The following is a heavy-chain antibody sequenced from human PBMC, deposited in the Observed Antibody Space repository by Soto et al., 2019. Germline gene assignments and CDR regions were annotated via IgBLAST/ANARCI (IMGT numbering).Heavy chain of an antibody. V-gene: IGHV5-51*01. CDR2: IYPGDSDT. J-gene: IGHJ4*02. Sequence: PRGSLKISCKGSGYSFTSDWIGWVRQMPGKGLEWIGIIYPGDSDTRYSPSFQGQVTIAADKSINTAYLQWRSLKASDTAMYFCARFYSSGLYYFDFWGQGTLVTVSS. CDR1: GYSFTSDW. CDR3: ARFYSSGLYYFDF. D-gene: IGHD6-19*01.